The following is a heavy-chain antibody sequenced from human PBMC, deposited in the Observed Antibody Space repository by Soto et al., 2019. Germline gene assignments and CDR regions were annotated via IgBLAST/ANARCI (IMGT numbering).Heavy chain of an antibody. CDR3: AAYYYGAGSYYQRFYYGMDV. V-gene: IGHV4-59*01. D-gene: IGHD3-10*01. CDR2: IYYSGST. Sequence: SETLSLTCTASGGSISRYYWSWIRQPPGKGLEWIGYIYYSGSTNYNPSLKSRVTISVDTCKNQFSLKLSSVTAADTAVYYCAAYYYGAGSYYQRFYYGMDVWGQGTTGTVSS. J-gene: IGHJ6*02. CDR1: GGSISRYY.